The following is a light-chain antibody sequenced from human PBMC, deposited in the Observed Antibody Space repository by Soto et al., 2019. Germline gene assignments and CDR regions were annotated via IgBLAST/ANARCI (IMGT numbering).Light chain of an antibody. Sequence: QSVLTQPASVSGSPGQAITISCSGTSSDAGAYNYVSWYQQYPGKAPKLMIYDVSNRPSGVSNRFSGSKSGNTASLTVSGLQAEDEADYYCSSYAGSSNVFGTGTKVTVL. CDR1: SSDAGAYNY. V-gene: IGLV2-14*01. CDR2: DVS. CDR3: SSYAGSSNV. J-gene: IGLJ1*01.